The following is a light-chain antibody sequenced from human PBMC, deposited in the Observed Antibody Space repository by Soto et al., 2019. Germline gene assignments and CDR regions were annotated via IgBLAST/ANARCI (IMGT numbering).Light chain of an antibody. V-gene: IGKV1-9*01. Sequence: IQLTQSPSSLSASVGDRVTITCRASQGISSYLAWYQQKPGKAPKLLIYAASTLQSGVPSRFSGSGSGTDFTLTISSLQPEDFATYYCQQLNSYPPGTFGQGTKVDIK. CDR3: QQLNSYPPGT. CDR2: AAS. CDR1: QGISSY. J-gene: IGKJ1*01.